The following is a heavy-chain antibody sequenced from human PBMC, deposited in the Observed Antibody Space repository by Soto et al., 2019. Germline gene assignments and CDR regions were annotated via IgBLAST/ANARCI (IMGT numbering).Heavy chain of an antibody. CDR1: GYTFTGYY. D-gene: IGHD6-6*01. Sequence: RASVKVSCKVSGYTFTGYYMHWVRQAPGQGLEWMGWINPNSGDTKYAQKFQGRVTMTRDTSTRTAYMEVSRLTSDDTAVYYCARSLSTIGGRPDSWGQGTLVTVSS. V-gene: IGHV1-2*02. J-gene: IGHJ4*02. CDR3: ARSLSTIGGRPDS. CDR2: INPNSGDT.